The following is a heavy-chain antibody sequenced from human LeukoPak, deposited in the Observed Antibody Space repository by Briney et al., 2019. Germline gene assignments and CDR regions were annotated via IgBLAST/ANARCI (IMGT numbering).Heavy chain of an antibody. V-gene: IGHV1-18*01. CDR2: ISAYNGNT. D-gene: IGHD3-10*01. J-gene: IGHJ4*02. CDR1: GYTFTSYG. CDR3: ARAAYYYGSGSHSLDY. Sequence: ASVKVSCKASGYTFTSYGISWVRQAPGQGLEWMGWISAYNGNTNFAQKLQGRVTMTTDTSTSTAYMELRSLRFDDTAVYYCARAAYYYGSGSHSLDYWGQGTLVTVSS.